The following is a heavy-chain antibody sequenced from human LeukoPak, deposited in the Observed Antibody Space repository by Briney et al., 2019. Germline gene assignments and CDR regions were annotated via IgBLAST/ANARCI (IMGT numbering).Heavy chain of an antibody. V-gene: IGHV4-39*02. J-gene: IGHJ3*02. Sequence: PSETLSLTCTVSGVSITGTTYYWGWVRQPPGKGLEWIGNIYYSGNTYYYNPSLKSRVTISVDTSKKLFSLKLSSVTAADTAVYYCARLSRTTTVKVTFDIWGQGTMVTVSS. CDR3: ARLSRTTTVKVTFDI. CDR2: IYYSGNTY. D-gene: IGHD4-11*01. CDR1: GVSITGTTYY.